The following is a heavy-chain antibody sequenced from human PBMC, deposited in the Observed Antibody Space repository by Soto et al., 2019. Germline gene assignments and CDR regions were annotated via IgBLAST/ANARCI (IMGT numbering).Heavy chain of an antibody. CDR3: AGGWRVITFYWFDH. J-gene: IGHJ5*02. CDR1: GYTFPRYY. V-gene: IGHV1-46*01. CDR2: INPSDGSR. Sequence: AAVKVSYKESGYTFPRYYMHWVRQAPGQGLEWMGIINPSDGSRSYARKFQGRVTMTRDTSTSTVYMELSSLRSEETAVYCCAGGWRVITFYWFDHRGEGTLVTVSS. D-gene: IGHD3-16*01.